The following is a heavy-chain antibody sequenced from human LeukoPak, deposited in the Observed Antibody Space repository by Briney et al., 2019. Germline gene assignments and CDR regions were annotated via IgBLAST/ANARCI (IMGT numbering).Heavy chain of an antibody. CDR2: INPNSGGT. D-gene: IGHD6-6*01. CDR1: GYTFTGYY. V-gene: IGHV1-2*02. J-gene: IGHJ4*02. CDR3: ARDLGIAARYFDY. Sequence: ASVKVSCKASGYTFTGYYMHWVRQAPGQGLEWMGWINPNSGGTNYAQKFQGRVTMTRDTSISTAYMELSRLRSDDTAAYYCARDLGIAARYFDYWGREPWSPSPQ.